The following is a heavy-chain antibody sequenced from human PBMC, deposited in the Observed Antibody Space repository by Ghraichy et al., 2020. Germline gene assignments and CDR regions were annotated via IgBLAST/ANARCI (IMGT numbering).Heavy chain of an antibody. Sequence: GESLNISCAASGFTFSSYAMSWVRQAPGKGLEWVSAISGNGGGGSTYYADSVKGRFTISRDDSKNTLYLQMNSLRAEDTAVYYCVLFWSVTIAARPFDDWGQGTLVTVSS. CDR2: ISGNGGGGST. J-gene: IGHJ4*02. CDR3: VLFWSVTIAARPFDD. V-gene: IGHV3-23*01. CDR1: GFTFSSYA. D-gene: IGHD6-6*01.